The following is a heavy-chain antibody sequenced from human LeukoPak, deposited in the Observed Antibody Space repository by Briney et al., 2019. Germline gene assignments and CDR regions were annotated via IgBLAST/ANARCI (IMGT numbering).Heavy chain of an antibody. V-gene: IGHV3-30*02. J-gene: IGHJ6*04. CDR3: AILYDFWSGYYKDV. CDR1: GFTFNSYG. D-gene: IGHD3-3*01. CDR2: IRYDGGNK. Sequence: GGSLRLSCAASGFTFNSYGMHWVRQAPGKGLEWVAFIRYDGGNKYYADSVEGRFTISRDNSKNTLYLQMNSLRAEDTAVYCCAILYDFWSGYYKDVWGKGTTVTVSS.